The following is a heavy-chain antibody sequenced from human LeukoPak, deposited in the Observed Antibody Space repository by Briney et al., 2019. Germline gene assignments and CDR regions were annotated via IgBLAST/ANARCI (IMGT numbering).Heavy chain of an antibody. D-gene: IGHD6-19*01. CDR2: ISGSGGST. Sequence: GGSLRLSCAASGFTFSSYAMSWVRQAPGKGLEWVSAISGSGGSTYYADSVKGRFTISRDNSKNTLYLQMNSLRAEDTAVCYCAKSSGWYYAFDIWGQGTMVTVSS. CDR1: GFTFSSYA. CDR3: AKSSGWYYAFDI. V-gene: IGHV3-23*01. J-gene: IGHJ3*02.